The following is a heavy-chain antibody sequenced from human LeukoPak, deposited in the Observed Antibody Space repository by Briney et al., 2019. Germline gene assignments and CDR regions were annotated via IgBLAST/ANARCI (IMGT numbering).Heavy chain of an antibody. CDR2: IYYSGST. Sequence: SETLSLTXTVSGGSISSGDYYWSWIRQPPGKGLEWIGYIYYSGSTYYNPSLKSRVTISVDTSKNQFSLKLSSVTAADTAVYYCAGRGRAVADYWGQGTLVTVSS. CDR3: AGRGRAVADY. CDR1: GGSISSGDYY. V-gene: IGHV4-30-4*08. D-gene: IGHD6-19*01. J-gene: IGHJ4*02.